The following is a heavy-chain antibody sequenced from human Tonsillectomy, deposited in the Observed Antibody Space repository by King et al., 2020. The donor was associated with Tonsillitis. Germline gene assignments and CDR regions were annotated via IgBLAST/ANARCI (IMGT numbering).Heavy chain of an antibody. D-gene: IGHD5-18*01. CDR2: IRGSGGNT. CDR3: AKVFGYNYGPFDY. J-gene: IGHJ4*02. Sequence: EWQLVQSGGGLVHPGGSLRLSCAASGFTFSSYAMNWVRQAPGKGLEWVSGIRGSGGNTDYADSVKGRFTISRDNSKNTLYLQMNSLRAEDTAVFYCAKVFGYNYGPFDYWGQGTLVTVSS. V-gene: IGHV3-23*04. CDR1: GFTFSSYA.